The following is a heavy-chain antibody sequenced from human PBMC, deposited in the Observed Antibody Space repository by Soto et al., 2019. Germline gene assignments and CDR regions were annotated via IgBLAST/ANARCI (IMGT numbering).Heavy chain of an antibody. CDR2: IIPIFGTT. D-gene: IGHD3-10*01. J-gene: IGHJ3*02. CDR3: AGSYKYGSGTFDAFDI. CDR1: GGTFSIYA. V-gene: IGHV1-69*01. Sequence: QVQLVQSGTEVKKPGSSVKVSCKASGGTFSIYAISWVRQAPGQGLEWMGGIIPIFGTTNYAQRFQGRVSITADESTSTTYMELSSLRSEDTAVYYCAGSYKYGSGTFDAFDIWGQGTLVTVSS.